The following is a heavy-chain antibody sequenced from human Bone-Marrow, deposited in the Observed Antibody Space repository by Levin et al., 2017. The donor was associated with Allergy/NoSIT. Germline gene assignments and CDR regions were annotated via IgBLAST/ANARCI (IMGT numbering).Heavy chain of an antibody. CDR3: ESREYSTSSYY. D-gene: IGHD2/OR15-2a*01. V-gene: IGHV3-23*01. CDR1: GFTFHNYA. J-gene: IGHJ4*02. Sequence: GGSLRLSCAASGFTFHNYAMSWVRQAPGKGLEWVSGISESDGRTFYADSVRGRFTISRDYSKNMLYLQMNSLTAEDTALYYCESREYSTSSYYWGQGALVTVSS. CDR2: ISESDGRT.